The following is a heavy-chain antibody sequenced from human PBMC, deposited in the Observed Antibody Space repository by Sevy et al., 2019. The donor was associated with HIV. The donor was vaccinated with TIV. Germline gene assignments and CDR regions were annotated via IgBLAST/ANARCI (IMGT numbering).Heavy chain of an antibody. J-gene: IGHJ4*02. CDR1: GFTFSDYY. V-gene: IGHV3-11*01. CDR2: ISSTGSTI. Sequence: GEALKISCAASGFTFSDYYMNWIRQAPGKGLEWVSYISSTGSTIYYADSVKGRFTISRDNAKNSLYLQMNSLRAEDTAVYYCARGVAATGSVRSYFFDYWGQGTLVTVSS. D-gene: IGHD6-13*01. CDR3: ARGVAATGSVRSYFFDY.